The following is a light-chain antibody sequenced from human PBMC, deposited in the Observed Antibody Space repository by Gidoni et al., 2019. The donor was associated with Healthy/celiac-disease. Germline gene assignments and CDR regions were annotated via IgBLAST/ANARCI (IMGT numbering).Light chain of an antibody. Sequence: SSELTQDPAVSVALGQKVRITCQGDRLRSYYASWYQQKPGQAPVLVIYGKNNRPSGIPDRFSGSSSVNTASLTITGAQAEDEADYYCNSRDSSGNHLEWVFGGGTKLTVL. V-gene: IGLV3-19*01. CDR3: NSRDSSGNHLEWV. J-gene: IGLJ3*02. CDR1: RLRSYY. CDR2: GKN.